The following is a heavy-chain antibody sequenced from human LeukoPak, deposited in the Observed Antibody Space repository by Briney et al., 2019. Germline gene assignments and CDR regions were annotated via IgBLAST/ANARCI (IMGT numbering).Heavy chain of an antibody. J-gene: IGHJ4*02. CDR2: ISSSSSYI. Sequence: GGSLRLSCAASGFTFSSYSMNWVRQAPGKGLEWVSSISSSSSYIYYADSVKGRFTISRDNAKNSLYLQMNSLRAEDTAAYYCARAGPSYFDYWGQGTLVTVSS. CDR3: ARAGPSYFDY. V-gene: IGHV3-21*01. CDR1: GFTFSSYS.